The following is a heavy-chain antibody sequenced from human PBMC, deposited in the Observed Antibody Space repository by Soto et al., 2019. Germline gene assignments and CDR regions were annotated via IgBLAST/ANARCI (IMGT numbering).Heavy chain of an antibody. CDR3: ARRIVLGESVAS. CDR1: GYSFTNYW. CDR2: IYPGDSDT. V-gene: IGHV5-51*01. J-gene: IGHJ4*02. Sequence: EVQLVQSGAEVKKPGESLKISCQGSGYSFTNYWIGWLRQMPGKGLEWMGIIYPGDSDTRYSPSFQGQVTISADKSINRAYLQWTSTKASDTVMYYCARRIVLGESVASWGRGSRGTVSS. D-gene: IGHD1-26*01.